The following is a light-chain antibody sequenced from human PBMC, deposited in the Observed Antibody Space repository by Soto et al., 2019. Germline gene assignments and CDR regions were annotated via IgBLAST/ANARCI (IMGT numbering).Light chain of an antibody. Sequence: DIQMTQSPSSVSASVGDRVTITCRASQGISTWLAWYQQKPGKAPKLPIFAASSLQSGVPSKFSGSGSGTDCTLTISSLQPEDCATYSCQQANSFPALTFGGGTKVEIK. V-gene: IGKV1-12*01. CDR1: QGISTW. J-gene: IGKJ4*01. CDR2: AAS. CDR3: QQANSFPALT.